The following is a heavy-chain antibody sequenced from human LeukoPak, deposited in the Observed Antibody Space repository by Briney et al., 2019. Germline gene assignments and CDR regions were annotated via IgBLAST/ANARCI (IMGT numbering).Heavy chain of an antibody. CDR3: ASTHNGVAAIYFDY. J-gene: IGHJ4*02. CDR2: ISGSPGST. CDR1: GFTFSSYA. Sequence: GGSLRLSCAASGFTFSSYAMSWVRQAPGKGLEWVSAISGSPGSTYYADSVKGRFTISRDNAKNTLYLQMNSLRAGDTAVYYCASTHNGVAAIYFDYWGQGTLVTVSS. D-gene: IGHD2-15*01. V-gene: IGHV3-23*01.